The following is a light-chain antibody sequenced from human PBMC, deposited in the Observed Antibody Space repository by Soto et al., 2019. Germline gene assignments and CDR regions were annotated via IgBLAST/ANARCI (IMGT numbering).Light chain of an antibody. J-gene: IGLJ1*01. CDR3: QPFDSSLRASV. CDR2: GNN. CDR1: SFNIGFNY. Sequence: QSVLTQPPSASGTPGQTVTISCSGSSFNIGFNYVYWYQQLPGMAPKLLIYGNNNRPSGVPERFSGSNSGTSASLAISGLQAEDESDYYRQPFDSSLRASVFGTGTKVTDL. V-gene: IGLV1-47*02.